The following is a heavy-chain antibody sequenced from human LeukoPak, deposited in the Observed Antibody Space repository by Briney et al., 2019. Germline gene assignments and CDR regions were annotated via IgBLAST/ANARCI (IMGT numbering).Heavy chain of an antibody. V-gene: IGHV3-53*01. CDR2: IYSGGCR. D-gene: IGHD2-2*01. CDR3: ARGLGYCTSTTCLLPFDY. CDR1: GFTVSTYY. Sequence: GGSLRLSCAASGFTVSTYYMTWVRQAPGKGLDCVSVIYSGGCRYYAESVKGRFTVYSNNSMNTLYLQMNSLRAEDTAMYYCARGLGYCTSTTCLLPFDYWGQGTLVTVSS. J-gene: IGHJ4*02.